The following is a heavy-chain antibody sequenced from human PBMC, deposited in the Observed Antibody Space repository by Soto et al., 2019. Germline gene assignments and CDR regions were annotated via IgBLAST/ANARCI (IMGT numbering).Heavy chain of an antibody. CDR2: ISGSGGST. Sequence: GGSLRLSCAASGFTFSSYAMSWVRQAPGKGLEWVSAISGSGGSTYYADSVKGRFTISRDNSKNTLYLQMNSLRAEDTAVYYCAKVSPFVRGVISLFDYWGQGTLVTVSP. V-gene: IGHV3-23*01. D-gene: IGHD3-10*01. J-gene: IGHJ4*02. CDR1: GFTFSSYA. CDR3: AKVSPFVRGVISLFDY.